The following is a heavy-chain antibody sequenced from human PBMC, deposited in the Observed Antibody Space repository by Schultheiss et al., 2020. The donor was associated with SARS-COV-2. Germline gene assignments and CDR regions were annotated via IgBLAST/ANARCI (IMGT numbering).Heavy chain of an antibody. CDR1: DYTFTNYG. V-gene: IGHV1-18*01. D-gene: IGHD2-2*01. Sequence: ASVKVSCKASDYTFTNYGITWVRQAPGQGLEWMGWVSAYNGNTNYAQKLQGRVTITRDTSASTAYMELSSLRSEDTAVYYCARDASPPLIVVVPAASYYMDVWGKGTTVTVSS. CDR3: ARDASPPLIVVVPAASYYMDV. CDR2: VSAYNGNT. J-gene: IGHJ6*03.